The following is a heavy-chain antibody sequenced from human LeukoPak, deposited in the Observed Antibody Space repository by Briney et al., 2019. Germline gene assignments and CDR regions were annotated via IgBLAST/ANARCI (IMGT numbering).Heavy chain of an antibody. CDR1: GGSISSYY. Sequence: LSETLSLTCTVSGGSISSYYWSWIRQPPGKGLEWIGYIYYSGSTNYNPSLKSRVTISVDTSKNQFSLKLSSVTAADTAVYYCASIAAAGKALDYWGQGTLVTVSS. J-gene: IGHJ4*02. D-gene: IGHD6-13*01. CDR2: IYYSGST. V-gene: IGHV4-59*01. CDR3: ASIAAAGKALDY.